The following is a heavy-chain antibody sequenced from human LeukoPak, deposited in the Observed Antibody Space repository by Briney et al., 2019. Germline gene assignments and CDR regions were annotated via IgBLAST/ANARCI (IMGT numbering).Heavy chain of an antibody. CDR2: ISSSSSTI. CDR1: GFTFSSYS. J-gene: IGHJ3*02. Sequence: GGSLRLSCAASGFTFSSYSMNWVRQAPGKGLEWVSYISSSSSTIYYADSVKGRFTISRDNAKNSLYLQMNSLRAEDTAVYYCAKDLASIVVGATQDAFDIWGQGTMVTVSS. D-gene: IGHD1-26*01. CDR3: AKDLASIVVGATQDAFDI. V-gene: IGHV3-48*01.